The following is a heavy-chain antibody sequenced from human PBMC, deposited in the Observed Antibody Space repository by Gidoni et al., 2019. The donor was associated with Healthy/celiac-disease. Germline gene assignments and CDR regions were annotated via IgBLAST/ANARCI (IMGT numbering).Heavy chain of an antibody. CDR3: AKGPRGSVVVSKFDY. J-gene: IGHJ4*02. CDR2: ISGSGGST. Sequence: EVQLLESGGGLVQPGGSLRLSCAASGFTFSSYAMSWVRQAPGKGLEWVSAISGSGGSTYYADSVKGRFTISRDNAKNTLYLQMNSLRAEDTAVYYCAKGPRGSVVVSKFDYWGQGTLVTVSS. D-gene: IGHD3-22*01. CDR1: GFTFSSYA. V-gene: IGHV3-23*01.